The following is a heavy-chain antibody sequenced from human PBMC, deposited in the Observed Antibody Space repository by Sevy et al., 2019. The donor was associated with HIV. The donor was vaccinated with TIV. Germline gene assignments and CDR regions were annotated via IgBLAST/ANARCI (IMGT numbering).Heavy chain of an antibody. Sequence: GGSLRLSCTASGFPFSSYAIHWIRQAPGKGLEWVAHIQSDGDNHYDGDSVKGRFTISRDNSKNTVYLQMNSVRVEDMAVYYCAKNPYDNNAFDIWGQGTMVTVSS. D-gene: IGHD3-22*01. CDR2: IQSDGDNH. J-gene: IGHJ3*02. CDR1: GFPFSSYA. CDR3: AKNPYDNNAFDI. V-gene: IGHV3-30*02.